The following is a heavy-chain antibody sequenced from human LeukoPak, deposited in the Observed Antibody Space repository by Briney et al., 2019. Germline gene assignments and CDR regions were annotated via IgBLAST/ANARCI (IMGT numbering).Heavy chain of an antibody. J-gene: IGHJ6*02. V-gene: IGHV4-39*01. CDR1: GGSINISDYY. D-gene: IGHD4-11*01. Sequence: PSETLSLTCTVSGGSINISDYYWGWIRQPPGKGLEWIGSMHCSGSTYYNPSLKSRVTISVDTSKNQFSLKVSSVTAADTAVYYCARADYSNDYGMDVWGQGTTVTVSS. CDR3: ARADYSNDYGMDV. CDR2: MHCSGST.